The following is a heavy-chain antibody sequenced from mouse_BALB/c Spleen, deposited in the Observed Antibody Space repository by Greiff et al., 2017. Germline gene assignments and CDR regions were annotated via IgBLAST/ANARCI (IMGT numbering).Heavy chain of an antibody. V-gene: IGHV5-9-4*01. J-gene: IGHJ4*01. CDR2: ISSGGSYT. CDR1: GFTFSSYA. CDR3: ARDERLHYAMDY. D-gene: IGHD1-2*01. Sequence: EVKLMESGGGLVKPGGSLKLSCAASGFTFSSYAMSWVRQSPEKRLEWVAEISSGGSYTYYPDTVTGRFTISRDNAKNTLYLEMSSLRSEDTAMYYCARDERLHYAMDYWGQGTSVTVSS.